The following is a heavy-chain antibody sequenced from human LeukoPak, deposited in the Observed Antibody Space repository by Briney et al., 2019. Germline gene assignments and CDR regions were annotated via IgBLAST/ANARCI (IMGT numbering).Heavy chain of an antibody. V-gene: IGHV3-23*01. D-gene: IGHD2-2*01. CDR1: GFTFSSYA. J-gene: IGHJ4*02. Sequence: PGGSLRLSCAASGFTFSSYAMSWVRQAPGKGLEWVSGISGSGGSTYYADSVKGRFTISRDNSKNTLYLQMKSLRAEDTAVYYCAKRRCSSTSCYPFDYWGQGTLVTVSS. CDR3: AKRRCSSTSCYPFDY. CDR2: ISGSGGST.